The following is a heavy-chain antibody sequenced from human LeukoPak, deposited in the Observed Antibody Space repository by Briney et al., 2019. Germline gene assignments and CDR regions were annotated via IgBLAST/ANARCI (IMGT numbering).Heavy chain of an antibody. CDR1: EFNFNYV. CDR2: IGGSGGDT. Sequence: GGSLRLSCVASEFNFNYVWMNWVRQAPGEGLQWVSAIGGSGGDTYYADSVKGRFTISRENSKTTVYLQMDNLRAEDMAVYYCAKDWRMEVWGQGTTVTVSS. V-gene: IGHV3-23*01. CDR3: AKDWRMEV. J-gene: IGHJ6*02.